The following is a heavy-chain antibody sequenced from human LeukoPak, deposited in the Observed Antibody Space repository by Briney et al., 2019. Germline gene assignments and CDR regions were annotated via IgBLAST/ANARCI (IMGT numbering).Heavy chain of an antibody. J-gene: IGHJ4*02. V-gene: IGHV3-53*01. CDR2: IFGGGGT. D-gene: IGHD3-10*01. CDR3: ASWPGAWYGEDY. CDR1: GFTVSSHY. Sequence: LTGGSLRLSCAASGFTVSSHYMAWVRQPPGKGLEWVSIIFGGGGTYYAGSVRGRFTISRDNSQNMLFLQMNSLRTEDTAVYYCASWPGAWYGEDYWGQGTRVTVSS.